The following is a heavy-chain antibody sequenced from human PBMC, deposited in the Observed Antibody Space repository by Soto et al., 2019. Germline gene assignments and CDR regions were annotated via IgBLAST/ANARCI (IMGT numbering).Heavy chain of an antibody. J-gene: IGHJ4*02. D-gene: IGHD1-1*01. CDR2: VYHSGST. Sequence: QVQLQESGPGLVKPSGTLSLTCAVSGGSISTSNWWSWVRQPPGKGLEWIGEVYHSGSTNYNPSFTSRVAMSVDTSTHQFSLTLNSVTAADTALYYCARTSTSGPRFDYWGQGSLVTVSS. CDR3: ARTSTSGPRFDY. V-gene: IGHV4-4*02. CDR1: GGSISTSNW.